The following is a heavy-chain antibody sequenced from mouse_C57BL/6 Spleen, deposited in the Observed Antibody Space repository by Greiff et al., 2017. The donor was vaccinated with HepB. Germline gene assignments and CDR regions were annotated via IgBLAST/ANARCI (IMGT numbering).Heavy chain of an antibody. J-gene: IGHJ3*01. CDR3: ARRDYSNYSAWFAY. V-gene: IGHV5-17*01. CDR1: GFTFSDYG. Sequence: EVMLVESGGGLVKPGGSLKLSCAASGFTFSDYGMHWVRQAPEKGLEWVAYISSGSSTIYYADTVKGRFTISRDNAKNTLFLQMTSLRSEDTAMYYCARRDYSNYSAWFAYWGQGTLVTVSA. D-gene: IGHD2-5*01. CDR2: ISSGSSTI.